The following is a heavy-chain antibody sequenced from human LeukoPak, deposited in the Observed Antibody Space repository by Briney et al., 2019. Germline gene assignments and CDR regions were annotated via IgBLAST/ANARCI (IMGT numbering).Heavy chain of an antibody. J-gene: IGHJ2*01. CDR2: IDTSGNT. CDR1: GGSISSYY. D-gene: IGHD6-13*01. V-gene: IGHV4-4*07. Sequence: SETLSLTCTVSGGSISSYYWSWIRQPAGKGLEWIGRIDTSGNTNYKPSLKSRVTMSVDTSKNQFSLKLSSVTAADTAVYYCARESSSGYQAGYFDLGGRGPLFIVSS. CDR3: ARESSSGYQAGYFDL.